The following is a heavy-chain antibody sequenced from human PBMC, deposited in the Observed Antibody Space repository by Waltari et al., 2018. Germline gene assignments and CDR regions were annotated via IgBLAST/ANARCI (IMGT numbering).Heavy chain of an antibody. V-gene: IGHV5-51*01. D-gene: IGHD6-6*01. CDR3: ARQSSGVYYYYGMDV. Sequence: GWVRQMPGKGLEWMGIIYPGDSDTRCSPSFQGQVTSSADKSISTAYLQWSSLKASDTAMYYCARQSSGVYYYYGMDVWGQGTTVTVSS. CDR2: IYPGDSDT. J-gene: IGHJ6*02.